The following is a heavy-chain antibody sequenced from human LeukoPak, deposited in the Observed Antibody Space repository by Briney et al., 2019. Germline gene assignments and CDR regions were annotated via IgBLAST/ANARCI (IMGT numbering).Heavy chain of an antibody. CDR2: ISSTSDSI. D-gene: IGHD3-16*01. CDR3: ARDKDYAFDY. CDR1: GFAFRTCT. V-gene: IGHV3-21*06. Sequence: GGSLRLSCAASGFAFRTCTMNWVRQAPGKGLEWVSFISSTSDSIYYADSVKGRFTISRDNAKNSLYLQMSSLRDEDTAVYYCARDKDYAFDYWGQGTLVTVSS. J-gene: IGHJ4*02.